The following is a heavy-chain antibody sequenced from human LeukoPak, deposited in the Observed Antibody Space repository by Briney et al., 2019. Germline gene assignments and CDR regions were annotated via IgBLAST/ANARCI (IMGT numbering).Heavy chain of an antibody. Sequence: ASVKVSCKASGYTFTSYDINWVRQATGQGLEWMGWMNPNSGNTGYAQKFQGRVTMTRNTSISTAYMELSSLRSEDTAVYYCARGGYDFWSGYLAPDYWGQGTLVTVSS. CDR1: GYTFTSYD. CDR2: MNPNSGNT. D-gene: IGHD3-3*01. J-gene: IGHJ4*02. V-gene: IGHV1-8*01. CDR3: ARGGYDFWSGYLAPDY.